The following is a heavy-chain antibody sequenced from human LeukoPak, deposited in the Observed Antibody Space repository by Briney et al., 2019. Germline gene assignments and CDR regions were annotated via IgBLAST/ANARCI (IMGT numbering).Heavy chain of an antibody. CDR1: GGSISSGGYY. D-gene: IGHD4-23*01. CDR3: ARGGLIRWSSYAFDI. J-gene: IGHJ3*02. Sequence: SQTLSLTCTVSGGSISSGGYYWSWIRQHPGKGLEWIGYIYYSGSTYYNPSLKSRVAISVATSKNQFSLKLSSVTAADTAVYYCARGGLIRWSSYAFDIWGQGTMVTVSS. V-gene: IGHV4-31*03. CDR2: IYYSGST.